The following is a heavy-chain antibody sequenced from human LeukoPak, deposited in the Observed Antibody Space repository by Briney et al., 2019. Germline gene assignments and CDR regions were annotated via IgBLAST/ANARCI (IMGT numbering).Heavy chain of an antibody. V-gene: IGHV3-7*03. CDR3: ARVLGAAAVQLYFDY. CDR1: GFTFSSYW. CDR2: IKQDGSEK. Sequence: PGGSLRLSCAASGFTFSSYWMSWVRQAPGKGLEWVANIKQDGSEKYYVDSVKGRFTISRDNAKNSLYLQMNSLRAEHTAVYYCARVLGAAAVQLYFDYWGQGTLVTVSS. D-gene: IGHD6-13*01. J-gene: IGHJ4*02.